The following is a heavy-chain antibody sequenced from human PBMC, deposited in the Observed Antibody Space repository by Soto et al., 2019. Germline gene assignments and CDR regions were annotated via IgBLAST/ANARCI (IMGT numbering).Heavy chain of an antibody. CDR3: AKDGLGARQGVYYYYGMDV. J-gene: IGHJ6*02. CDR2: IWYDGSNK. Sequence: GGSLRLSCAESGFTFSSYGMHWVRQAPGKGLEWVGAIWYDGSNKYYADSVKGRFTISRDNSKNTLYLQMNSLRDEVRDMYYCAKDGLGARQGVYYYYGMDVWGQGTTVTVSS. D-gene: IGHD2-8*01. CDR1: GFTFSSYG. V-gene: IGHV3-33*06.